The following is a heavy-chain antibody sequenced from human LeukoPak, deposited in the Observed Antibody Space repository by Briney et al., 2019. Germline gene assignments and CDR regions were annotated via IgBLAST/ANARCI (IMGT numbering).Heavy chain of an antibody. D-gene: IGHD3-9*01. CDR1: GYTFTSYG. V-gene: IGHV1-18*01. Sequence: ASVKVSCKASGYTFTSYGISWVRQAPGQGLEWMGWISTYNGNTNYAQKLQGRVTMTTDTSTSTAYMELRSLRSDDTAVYYCARDYDILTGYGPYFDYWGQGTLVTVSS. CDR2: ISTYNGNT. J-gene: IGHJ4*02. CDR3: ARDYDILTGYGPYFDY.